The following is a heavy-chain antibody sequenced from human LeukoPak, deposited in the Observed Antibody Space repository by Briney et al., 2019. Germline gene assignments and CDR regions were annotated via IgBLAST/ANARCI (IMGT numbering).Heavy chain of an antibody. Sequence: ASVKVSCKASGYTFTSYDINWVRQATGQGLEWMGWMNPNSGNTGYAQKFQGRVTMTTDTSTSTAYMELRSLRSDDTAVYYCARGSYAASMDVWGQGTTVTVSS. CDR1: GYTFTSYD. D-gene: IGHD2-2*01. CDR2: MNPNSGNT. V-gene: IGHV1-8*02. CDR3: ARGSYAASMDV. J-gene: IGHJ6*02.